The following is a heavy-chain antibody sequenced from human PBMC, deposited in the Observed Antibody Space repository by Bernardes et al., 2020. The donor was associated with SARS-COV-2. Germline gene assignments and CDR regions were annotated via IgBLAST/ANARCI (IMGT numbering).Heavy chain of an antibody. CDR3: ARALTGDPPTLDY. J-gene: IGHJ4*02. CDR2: IYFTGSA. D-gene: IGHD1-20*01. CDR1: GVSMSSYY. V-gene: IGHV4-59*01. Sequence: SETLSLTCTTSGVSMSSYYWSWIRQPPGKGLEWIGYIYFTGSARYNPSLKSRVSKSVDTSKNQFSLRLTSVTAADTDVHYCARALTGDPPTLDYWGQGTLVTVSS.